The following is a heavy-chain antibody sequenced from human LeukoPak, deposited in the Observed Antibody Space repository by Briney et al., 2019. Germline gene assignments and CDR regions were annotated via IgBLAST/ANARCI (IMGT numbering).Heavy chain of an antibody. Sequence: GGSLRLSCAASGFTFSSYSMNWVRQAPGKGLEWVSSISSSSSYIYCADSVKGRFTISRDNAENSLYLQMNSLRAEDTAVYYCAKDGDFWSGYSPSYYYMDVWGKGTTVTVSS. CDR2: ISSSSSYI. D-gene: IGHD3-3*01. CDR1: GFTFSSYS. J-gene: IGHJ6*03. CDR3: AKDGDFWSGYSPSYYYMDV. V-gene: IGHV3-21*01.